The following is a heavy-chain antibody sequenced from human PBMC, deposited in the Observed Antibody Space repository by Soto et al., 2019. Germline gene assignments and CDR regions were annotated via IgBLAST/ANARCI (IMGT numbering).Heavy chain of an antibody. Sequence: QLQLQESGPGLVKPSETLSLTCTVSGGYISSSSYYWGWIRQPPGKGLEWIGSIYYSGSTYYNPSLKSRVTISVDTSKNQFSLKLSSVTAADTAVSYCASHLYDYGDYHAFDIWGQGTMVTVSS. J-gene: IGHJ3*02. CDR1: GGYISSSSYY. CDR2: IYYSGST. CDR3: ASHLYDYGDYHAFDI. D-gene: IGHD4-17*01. V-gene: IGHV4-39*01.